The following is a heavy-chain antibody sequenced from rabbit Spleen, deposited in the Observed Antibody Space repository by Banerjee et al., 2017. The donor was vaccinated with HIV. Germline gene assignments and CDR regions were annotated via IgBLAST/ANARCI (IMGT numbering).Heavy chain of an antibody. V-gene: IGHV1S45*01. Sequence: QEQLEESGGGLVKPGASLTLTCTASGFSFSSSYYICWVRQAPGKGLESIACVYGGSGAYIWYANWAKGRFTISKTSSTTVTLQMTSLAAADTATYFCARADYSAWVAGNGFVLWGPGTLVTV. D-gene: IGHD7-1*01. CDR1: GFSFSSSYY. J-gene: IGHJ4*01. CDR2: VYGGSGAYI. CDR3: ARADYSAWVAGNGFVL.